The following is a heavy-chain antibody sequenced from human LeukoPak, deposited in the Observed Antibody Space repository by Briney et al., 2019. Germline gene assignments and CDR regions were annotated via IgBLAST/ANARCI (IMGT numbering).Heavy chain of an antibody. Sequence: PSETLSLTCAVYGGSFSGYYWSWIRQPPGKGLEWIGEINHSGSTNYNPSLKSRVTISVDTSKNQFSLKLSSVTAADTAVYYCARAGYSSGWRYNWFDPWGQGTLVTVSS. CDR1: GGSFSGYY. CDR2: INHSGST. J-gene: IGHJ5*02. D-gene: IGHD6-19*01. CDR3: ARAGYSSGWRYNWFDP. V-gene: IGHV4-34*01.